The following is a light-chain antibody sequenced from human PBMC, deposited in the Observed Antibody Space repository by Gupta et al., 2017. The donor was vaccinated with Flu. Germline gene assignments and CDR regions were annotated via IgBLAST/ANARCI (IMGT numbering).Light chain of an antibody. J-gene: IGKJ1*01. Sequence: EIVMTQSPATLSVSPGERATLSCRASQSVGSNLAWHQQRLGQAPRLLIFGASTRATGIPARFSGSGSGTAFALTISSLQSEDFAVYYCQQYNNWPWTFGQGTMVEIK. CDR1: QSVGSN. V-gene: IGKV3-15*01. CDR3: QQYNNWPWT. CDR2: GAS.